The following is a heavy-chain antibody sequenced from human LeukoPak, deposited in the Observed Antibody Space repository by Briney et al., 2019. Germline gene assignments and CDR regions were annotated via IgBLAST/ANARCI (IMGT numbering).Heavy chain of an antibody. CDR2: IWYDGSKK. D-gene: IGHD3-10*01. CDR1: GFIFSTYG. V-gene: IGHV3-33*01. Sequence: GMSLSLSCAASGFIFSTYGMHRVRQAPATGLEWVAVIWYDGSKKYYAESVTGRFTIGRDNYKNTLYLQMDSLRAEDTAVYYCARGAYGLGSHFYYGMDVWGQGTTVTVSS. CDR3: ARGAYGLGSHFYYGMDV. J-gene: IGHJ6*02.